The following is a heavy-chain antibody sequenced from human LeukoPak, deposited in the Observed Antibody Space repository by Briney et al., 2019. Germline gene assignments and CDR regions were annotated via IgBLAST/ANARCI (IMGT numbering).Heavy chain of an antibody. Sequence: GESLKISCKGSGYSFTSYWIGWVRQMPGKGLEWMGIIYPGDSDTTYSPSFQGQVTMSADKSIRTAYLQWNSLKASDTALYYCARQHYFSGSPPVFFDYWGQGTLVTVSS. CDR2: IYPGDSDT. CDR1: GYSFTSYW. D-gene: IGHD3-10*01. CDR3: ARQHYFSGSPPVFFDY. J-gene: IGHJ4*02. V-gene: IGHV5-51*01.